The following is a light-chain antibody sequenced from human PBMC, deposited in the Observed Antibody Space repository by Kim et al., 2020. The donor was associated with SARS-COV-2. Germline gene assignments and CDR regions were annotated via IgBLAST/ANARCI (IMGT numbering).Light chain of an antibody. J-gene: IGKJ2*01. CDR3: MQGMQLHYP. CDR1: QSLLHSDGSTY. CDR2: EIS. V-gene: IGKV2-29*02. Sequence: DIVMTQTPLSLSVTPGQPASITCRSSQSLLHSDGSTYLYWYLQRPCQPPQLLMYEISSRLPGVPSRFIGSASRTDFTLKISSVEAEDIVVHYCMQGMQLHYPFGKGTTRE.